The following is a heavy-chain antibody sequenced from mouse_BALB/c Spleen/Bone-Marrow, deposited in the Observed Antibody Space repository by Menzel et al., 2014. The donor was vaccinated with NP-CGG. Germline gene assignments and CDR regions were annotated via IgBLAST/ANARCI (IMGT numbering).Heavy chain of an antibody. CDR3: ARSGGYGNYWAWFAY. Sequence: EVQLPQSGAELVKPGASVTLSCTAYGFNIKDPYMHWVKQRPEQGLEWIGRIDPANGNTKYYPKFQGKATITADTSSNTAYLQLSSLTSEDTAVDYCARSGGYGNYWAWFAYWGQGTLVTVSA. V-gene: IGHV14-3*02. CDR1: GFNIKDPY. D-gene: IGHD2-10*02. CDR2: IDPANGNT. J-gene: IGHJ3*01.